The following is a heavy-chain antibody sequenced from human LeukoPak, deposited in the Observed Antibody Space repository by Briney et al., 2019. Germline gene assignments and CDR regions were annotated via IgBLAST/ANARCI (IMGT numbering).Heavy chain of an antibody. Sequence: KPSETLSLTCTVSGGSISSHYWSWIRQPPGKGLEWIGYIYYSGSTNYNPSLKSRVTISVDTSKNQFSLKLSSVTAADTAVYYCARYARRYYMDVWGKGTTVTVS. J-gene: IGHJ6*03. CDR2: IYYSGST. D-gene: IGHD2-2*01. CDR3: ARYARRYYMDV. V-gene: IGHV4-59*11. CDR1: GGSISSHY.